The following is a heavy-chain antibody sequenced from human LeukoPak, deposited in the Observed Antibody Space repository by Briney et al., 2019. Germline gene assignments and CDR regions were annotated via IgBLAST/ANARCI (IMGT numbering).Heavy chain of an antibody. D-gene: IGHD1-26*01. Sequence: PSETLSLTCAVSGYSISSGYYWGWIRQPPGKGLEWIGSIYHSGSTYYNPSLKSRVTISVDTSKNQFSLKLSSVTAADTAVYYCVRDWEGFNFDIWGQGTMVPVSS. CDR2: IYHSGST. V-gene: IGHV4-38-2*02. CDR3: VRDWEGFNFDI. CDR1: GYSISSGYY. J-gene: IGHJ3*02.